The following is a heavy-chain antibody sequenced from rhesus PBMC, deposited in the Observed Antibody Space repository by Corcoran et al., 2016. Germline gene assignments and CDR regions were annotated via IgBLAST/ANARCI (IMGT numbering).Heavy chain of an antibody. Sequence: VQLVESGGGLAKPGGSLRLSCAASGFTFSDYYMDCVRQSPGRGLEWVSRISNGGGNTWYADSVKGRFTISRENAKNTLFLQRNSLGAEDTAVYFCARVIYDSSSPYFDFWGQGVLVTVSS. D-gene: IGHD4-29*01. V-gene: IGHV3-178*01. J-gene: IGHJ4*01. CDR3: ARVIYDSSSPYFDF. CDR1: GFTFSDYY. CDR2: ISNGGGNT.